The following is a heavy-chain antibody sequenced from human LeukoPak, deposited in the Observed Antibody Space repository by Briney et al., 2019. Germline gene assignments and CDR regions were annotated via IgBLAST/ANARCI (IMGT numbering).Heavy chain of an antibody. V-gene: IGHV5-51*01. Sequence: GESLKISCKGSGYSFTSYWIGWVRQMPGKGLEWMGIIYPGDSDTRYSPSFQGQVTISADKSISTAYLQWSSLKASDTAMYYCARPATYYDYAWGSYRRPNAFDIWGQGTMVTVSS. CDR2: IYPGDSDT. CDR3: ARPATYYDYAWGSYRRPNAFDI. CDR1: GYSFTSYW. D-gene: IGHD3-16*02. J-gene: IGHJ3*02.